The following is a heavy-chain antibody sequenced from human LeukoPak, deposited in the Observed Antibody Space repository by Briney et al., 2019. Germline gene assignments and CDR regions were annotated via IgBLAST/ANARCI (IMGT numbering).Heavy chain of an antibody. CDR3: ADSSGWYVGYDY. Sequence: GGSLRLSCAASGFTVSSNYMSWVRQAPGKGLEWVSVIYSGGSTYYADSVKGRFTISRDNSKNTLYLQMNSLRAEDTAVYYCADSSGWYVGYDYWAREPWSPSPQ. V-gene: IGHV3-53*01. CDR2: IYSGGST. J-gene: IGHJ4*02. D-gene: IGHD6-19*01. CDR1: GFTVSSNY.